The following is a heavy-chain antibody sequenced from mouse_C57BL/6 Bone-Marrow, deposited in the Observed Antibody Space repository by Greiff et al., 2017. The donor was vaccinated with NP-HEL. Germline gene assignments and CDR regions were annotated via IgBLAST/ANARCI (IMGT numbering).Heavy chain of an antibody. CDR2: INPSSGYT. Sequence: QVQLQQSGAELARPGASVKMSCKASGYTFTSYTMHWVNQRPGQGLEWIGYINPSSGYTKYNQKFKDKATLTADKSSSTAYMQLSSLTSEDSAVYYCARRWLRRTYWGQGTLVTVSA. J-gene: IGHJ3*01. CDR3: ARRWLRRTY. D-gene: IGHD2-2*01. V-gene: IGHV1-4*01. CDR1: GYTFTSYT.